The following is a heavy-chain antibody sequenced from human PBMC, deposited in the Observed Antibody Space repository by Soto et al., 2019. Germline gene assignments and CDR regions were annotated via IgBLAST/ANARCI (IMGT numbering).Heavy chain of an antibody. CDR3: ARGIAVAGTSPSYFDY. D-gene: IGHD6-19*01. J-gene: IGHJ4*02. Sequence: EVQLVESGGGLVKPGGSLRLSCAASGFTFSSYSMNWVRQAPGKGLEWVSSISSSSSYIYYADSVKGRFTISRDNAKNSLYMQMNSLRAEDTAVYYCARGIAVAGTSPSYFDYWGQGTLVTVSS. V-gene: IGHV3-21*01. CDR2: ISSSSSYI. CDR1: GFTFSSYS.